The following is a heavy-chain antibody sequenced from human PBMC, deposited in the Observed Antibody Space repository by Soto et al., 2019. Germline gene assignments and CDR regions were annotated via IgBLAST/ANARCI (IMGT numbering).Heavy chain of an antibody. D-gene: IGHD3-16*01. CDR3: ARDLSYYDYVWGGFDD. CDR2: IYYSGST. J-gene: IGHJ4*02. Sequence: SETLSLTCTVSVGSISSYYWSWIRHPPGKGLEWIGYIYYSGSTNYNPSLKSRVTISVDTSKNQFSLKLSSVTAADTAVYYCARDLSYYDYVWGGFDDWGQGTLVTVSS. CDR1: VGSISSYY. V-gene: IGHV4-59*01.